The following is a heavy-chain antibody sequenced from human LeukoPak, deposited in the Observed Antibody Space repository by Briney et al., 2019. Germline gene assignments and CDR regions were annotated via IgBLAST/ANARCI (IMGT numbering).Heavy chain of an antibody. V-gene: IGHV3-30*02. D-gene: IGHD3-10*01. Sequence: GGSLRLSCAASGFTFRSYGMHWVRQAPGKGLEWVAFIRYDGSNKYYADSVKGRFTISRDNSKNTLYLQMNSLRAEDTAVYYCAKDSDDYYGPGSECDYWGQGTLVTVSS. CDR2: IRYDGSNK. CDR1: GFTFRSYG. CDR3: AKDSDDYYGPGSECDY. J-gene: IGHJ4*02.